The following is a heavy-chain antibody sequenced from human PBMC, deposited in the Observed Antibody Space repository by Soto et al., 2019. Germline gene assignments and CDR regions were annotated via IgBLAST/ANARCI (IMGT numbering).Heavy chain of an antibody. D-gene: IGHD3-10*01. Sequence: EVQLVESGGGLIQPGGSLRLSCAVSGFTVSNNYMSWVRQAPGKGLEGVSVIYSGGYTAYGDSVKGRFTISRDNSKNTSFPQRKSRGAADPAVFSWATAPGGGGYWGQGTLVTVSS. CDR3: ATAPGGGGY. CDR2: IYSGGYT. V-gene: IGHV3-53*01. J-gene: IGHJ4*02. CDR1: GFTVSNNY.